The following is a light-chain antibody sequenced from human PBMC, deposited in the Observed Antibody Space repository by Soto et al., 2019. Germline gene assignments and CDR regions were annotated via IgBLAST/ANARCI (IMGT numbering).Light chain of an antibody. Sequence: EIVWTQSPATLSLSLGARDQVSCRASQSVSSELAWYQKKTGQAPRLLIYDASNRDTGIPARFSGSGSGTEFNLTISSLQPEDFAAYECQQQSNWTSTFGQGTKVDIK. CDR1: QSVSSE. J-gene: IGKJ1*01. CDR2: DAS. CDR3: QQQSNWTST. V-gene: IGKV3-11*01.